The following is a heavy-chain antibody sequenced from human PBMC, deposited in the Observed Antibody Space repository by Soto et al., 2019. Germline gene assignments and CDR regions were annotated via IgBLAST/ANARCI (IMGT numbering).Heavy chain of an antibody. V-gene: IGHV2-5*02. D-gene: IGHD3-3*01. CDR2: IYWDGDK. CDR1: GFSLSTSGAA. Sequence: QINLIESGPTLVNPTQTLTLTCTFSGFSLSTSGAAVGWVRQPPGRALEWLALIYWDGDKRYNASLGNRLTITKDTFMNQVVLTLTNVDPADTATYYSAHRATMTIFGLIIDNGIWFDPWGQGTRVIVSS. CDR3: AHRATMTIFGLIIDNGIWFDP. J-gene: IGHJ5*02.